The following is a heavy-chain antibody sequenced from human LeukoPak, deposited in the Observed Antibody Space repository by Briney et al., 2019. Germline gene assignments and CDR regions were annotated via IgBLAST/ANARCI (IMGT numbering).Heavy chain of an antibody. CDR1: GGSISSYY. V-gene: IGHV4-4*07. CDR2: IYTSGST. D-gene: IGHD3-10*01. J-gene: IGHJ3*02. CDR3: ARASPLWFGELSDAFDI. Sequence: SETLSLTRTVSGGSISSYYWSWIRQPAGKGLEWIGRIYTSGSTNYNPSLKSRVTMSVDTSKNQFSLKLSSVTAADTAVYYCARASPLWFGELSDAFDIWGQGTMVTVSS.